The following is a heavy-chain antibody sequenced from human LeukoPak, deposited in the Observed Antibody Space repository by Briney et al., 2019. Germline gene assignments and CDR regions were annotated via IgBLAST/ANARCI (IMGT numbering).Heavy chain of an antibody. Sequence: PSETLSLTCAVYGGSFSGYYWSWIRQPPGKGLEWIGEINHSGSTNYNPSLKSRVTISVDTSKNQFSLKLSSVTAADTAVYYCARGGLYLGVRDSSGYYLYWGQGTLVTVSS. CDR1: GGSFSGYY. D-gene: IGHD3-22*01. V-gene: IGHV4-34*01. CDR3: ARGGLYLGVRDSSGYYLY. CDR2: INHSGST. J-gene: IGHJ4*02.